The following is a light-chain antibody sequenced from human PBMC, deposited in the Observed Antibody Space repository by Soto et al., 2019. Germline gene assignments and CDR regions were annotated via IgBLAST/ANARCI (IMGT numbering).Light chain of an antibody. CDR3: QQYNSYSWT. J-gene: IGKJ1*01. CDR2: DAS. Sequence: DIQMTQSPSTLSASVGDRVTITCRASQSISSWLAWYQQKPGKAPKLLIYDASSLESGVPSRFSGSGSGTEFTLTISSLQPDDFATYYCQQYNSYSWTFCQGTKVDI. V-gene: IGKV1-5*01. CDR1: QSISSW.